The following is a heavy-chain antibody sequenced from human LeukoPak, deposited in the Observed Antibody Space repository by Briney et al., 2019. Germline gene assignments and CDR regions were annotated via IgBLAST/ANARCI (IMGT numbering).Heavy chain of an antibody. D-gene: IGHD5-12*01. CDR1: GFTFSSYW. J-gene: IGHJ4*02. CDR3: ARERPGENSGYAELDY. CDR2: IEKDGSEK. V-gene: IGHV3-7*03. Sequence: PGGSLRLSCAASGFTFSSYWMSWVRQAPGKGLEWVAKIEKDGSEKHYVDSVKGRFTISRDNAKNSLYLQMNSLRAEGTALYYCARERPGENSGYAELDYWGQGTLVTVSS.